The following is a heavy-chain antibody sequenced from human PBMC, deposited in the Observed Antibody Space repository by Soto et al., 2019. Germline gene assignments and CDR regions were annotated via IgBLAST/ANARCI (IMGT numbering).Heavy chain of an antibody. CDR2: IIPAFDAT. Sequence: QVQLVQSGAELRRPGSSVKVSCTASGGTFSTYDISWVRQSPGQGLEWMGGIIPAFDATKFAQKFQGRLTITADKSTGTVYMELSSLSSEDMAVYYCARDRSSSWYNGTFYFDSWGQGTLVTVSS. J-gene: IGHJ4*02. CDR1: GGTFSTYD. D-gene: IGHD2-2*01. V-gene: IGHV1-69*06. CDR3: ARDRSSSWYNGTFYFDS.